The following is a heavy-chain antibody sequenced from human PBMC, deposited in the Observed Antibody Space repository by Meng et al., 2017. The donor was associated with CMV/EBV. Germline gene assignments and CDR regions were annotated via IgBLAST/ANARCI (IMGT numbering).Heavy chain of an antibody. CDR3: ARGGLDFWSGYYPSRYYGMDV. Sequence: SETLSLTCTVSGYSISSGYYWGWIRQPPGKGLEWIGEINHSGSTNYNPSLKSRVTISVDTSKNQFSLKLSSVTAADTAVYYCARGGLDFWSGYYPSRYYGMDVWGQGTAVTVSS. V-gene: IGHV4-38-2*02. J-gene: IGHJ6*02. CDR2: INHSGST. CDR1: GYSISSGYY. D-gene: IGHD3-3*01.